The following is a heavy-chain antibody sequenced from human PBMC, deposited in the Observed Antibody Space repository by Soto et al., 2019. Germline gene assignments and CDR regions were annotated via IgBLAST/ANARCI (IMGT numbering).Heavy chain of an antibody. V-gene: IGHV4-61*05. CDR3: AKDFKRDDILTGYYPLGSTALKYFDY. Sequence: SETLCLTCTVSGGSISSDSYYWGWIRQSPEKGLEWIGYIYYSGSTNYNPSLKSRVTIPVDRSKNQFSLKLSSVTAEDTAVYYCAKDFKRDDILTGYYPLGSTALKYFDYWGQGTLVTVSS. J-gene: IGHJ4*02. CDR2: IYYSGST. CDR1: GGSISSDSYY. D-gene: IGHD3-9*01.